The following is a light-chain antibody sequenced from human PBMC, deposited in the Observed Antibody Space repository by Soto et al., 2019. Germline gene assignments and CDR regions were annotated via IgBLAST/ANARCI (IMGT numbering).Light chain of an antibody. CDR3: QHRSNWPLT. V-gene: IGKV3-11*01. J-gene: IGKJ4*01. Sequence: EIVLTQSPATLSLSPGERATLSCRASQSVSSYLAWFQQKPGQAPRLLIYDASNRATGIPARFSGSGSVTDFALTISSLEPEDFAIYYCQHRSNWPLTFGGGTKVESK. CDR2: DAS. CDR1: QSVSSY.